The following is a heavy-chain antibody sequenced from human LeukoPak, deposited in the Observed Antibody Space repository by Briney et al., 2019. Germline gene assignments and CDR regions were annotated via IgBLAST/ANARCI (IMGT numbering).Heavy chain of an antibody. CDR2: INHSGST. V-gene: IGHV4-34*01. Sequence: SETLSLTCAVYGGSFSGYYWSWIRQPPGKGLEWIREINHSGSTNYNPSLKSRVTISVDTSKNQFSLKLSSVTAADTAVYYCARVLDSSGYYYGFDPWGQGTLVTVSS. D-gene: IGHD3-22*01. CDR1: GGSFSGYY. J-gene: IGHJ5*02. CDR3: ARVLDSSGYYYGFDP.